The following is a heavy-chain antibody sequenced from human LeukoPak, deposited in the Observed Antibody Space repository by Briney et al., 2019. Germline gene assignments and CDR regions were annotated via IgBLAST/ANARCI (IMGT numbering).Heavy chain of an antibody. V-gene: IGHV1-69*04. D-gene: IGHD2-8*02. CDR3: ASPYWSPRDYYGMDV. J-gene: IGHJ6*02. CDR2: IIPILGIA. Sequence: ASVKVSCKASGGTFSSYAISWVRQAPGQGLEWMGRIIPILGIANYAQKFQGRVTITADKSTSTAYMELSSLRSEDTAVYYCASPYWSPRDYYGMDVWGQGTMVTVSS. CDR1: GGTFSSYA.